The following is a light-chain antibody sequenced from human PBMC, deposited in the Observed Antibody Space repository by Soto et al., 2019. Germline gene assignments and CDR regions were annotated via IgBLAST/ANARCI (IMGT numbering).Light chain of an antibody. J-gene: IGLJ3*02. CDR1: SSNIGSDY. CDR3: AVWDASLSTWV. V-gene: IGLV1-47*01. Sequence: QSVLTQPPSASGTPGQRVTISCSGSSSNIGSDYVYWFQQLPGTAPKLLIYKNYQRPSGVPDRFSGSKSGTSASLAISGLRSEDEADDWCAVWDASLSTWVFGGGTKLTVL. CDR2: KNY.